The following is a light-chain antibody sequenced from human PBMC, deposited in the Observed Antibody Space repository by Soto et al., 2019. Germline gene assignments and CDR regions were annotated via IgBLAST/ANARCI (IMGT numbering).Light chain of an antibody. CDR3: QQLNSCPIA. CDR1: QGTSSY. CDR2: AAS. Sequence: IELTHSPSFLSASVGARVTITCRASQGTSSYLAWYQQKPGKAPKLLIHAASTLQSGVPSTFSGRGSGTGFTLTNSSLQPADFATYYCQQLNSCPIAFGGGTKVDIK. V-gene: IGKV1-9*01. J-gene: IGKJ4*01.